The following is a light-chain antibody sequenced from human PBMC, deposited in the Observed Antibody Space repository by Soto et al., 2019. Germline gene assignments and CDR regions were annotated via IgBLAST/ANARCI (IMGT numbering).Light chain of an antibody. CDR3: QQYNSYWGT. CDR2: KAS. J-gene: IGKJ1*01. Sequence: DIHMTQSPSTLSASVGDRVIITCRASQSISSWLAWYQQKPGKAPKLLIYKASSLESGVPSRSSGSGSGTEFTLTISSLQPDDFATYYCQQYNSYWGTFGQGTKVDIK. V-gene: IGKV1-5*03. CDR1: QSISSW.